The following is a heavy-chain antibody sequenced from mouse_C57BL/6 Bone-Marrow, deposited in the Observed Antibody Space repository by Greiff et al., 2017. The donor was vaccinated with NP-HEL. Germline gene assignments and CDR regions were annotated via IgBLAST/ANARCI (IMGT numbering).Heavy chain of an antibody. CDR1: GYTFTSYW. CDR2: IYPGNSDT. CDR3: TGGYYDYNYFDY. D-gene: IGHD2-4*01. J-gene: IGHJ2*01. Sequence: VQLQQSGTVLARPGASVKMSCKTSGYTFTSYWMHWVKQRPGQGLEWIGAIYPGNSDTSYNQKFKGKAKLTAVTSASTAYMELSSLTNEDSAVYYCTGGYYDYNYFDYWGQGTTLTVSS. V-gene: IGHV1-5*01.